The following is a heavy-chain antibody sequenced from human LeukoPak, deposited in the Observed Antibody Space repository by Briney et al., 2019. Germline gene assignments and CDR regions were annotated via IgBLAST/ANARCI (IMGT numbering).Heavy chain of an antibody. CDR1: GLTVSSNY. CDR3: ARVDYGGNQYFRQ. CDR2: IYSGGTT. D-gene: IGHD4-23*01. Sequence: GGSLRLSCAVSGLTVSSNYMSWVRQAPGKGLEWVSVIYSGGTTYYADAVKGRFTISRDNSKNTLYLQMNSLRAEDTVVYCCARVDYGGNQYFRQWGQGTLVTVSS. J-gene: IGHJ1*01. V-gene: IGHV3-53*01.